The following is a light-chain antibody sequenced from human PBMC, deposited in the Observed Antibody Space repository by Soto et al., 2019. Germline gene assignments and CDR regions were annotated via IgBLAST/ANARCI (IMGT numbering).Light chain of an antibody. J-gene: IGKJ2*01. V-gene: IGKV3-20*01. CDR2: AAS. Sequence: EIVLTQSPGPLSLSPGDSATLSCRTSQSVSTSYLAWYQQKRGQAPRLLIYAASSRATGIPDRFSGSGSGADFTLTISRLEPEDSAVYYCQQHGSSPYMYTFGQGTNLEI. CDR3: QQHGSSPYMYT. CDR1: QSVSTSY.